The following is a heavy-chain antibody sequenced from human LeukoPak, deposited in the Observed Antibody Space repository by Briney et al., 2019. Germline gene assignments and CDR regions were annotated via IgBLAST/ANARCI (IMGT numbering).Heavy chain of an antibody. D-gene: IGHD3-3*01. CDR3: ARLDFWSGFVFGY. Sequence: SETLSLTCAVYGGSFSGYYWSWIRQPPGKGLEWIGYIYYSGSTNYNPSLKSRVTISVDTSKNQFSLKLSSVTAADTAVYYCARLDFWSGFVFGYWGQGTLVTVSS. J-gene: IGHJ4*02. CDR1: GGSFSGYY. CDR2: IYYSGST. V-gene: IGHV4-59*08.